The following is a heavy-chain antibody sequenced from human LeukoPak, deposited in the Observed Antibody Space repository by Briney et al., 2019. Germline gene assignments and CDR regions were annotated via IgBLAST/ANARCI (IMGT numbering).Heavy chain of an antibody. J-gene: IGHJ4*02. CDR1: GGTFSSYA. V-gene: IGHV1-69*04. Sequence: SVKVSCKASGGTFSSYAISWVRQTPGQGLEWMGRIIPILGIANYAQKFQGRVTITADKSTSTAYMELSSLRSEDTAVFFCAKVSGFKITFGGVIDWGQGTPVTVSS. D-gene: IGHD3-16*02. CDR3: AKVSGFKITFGGVID. CDR2: IIPILGIA.